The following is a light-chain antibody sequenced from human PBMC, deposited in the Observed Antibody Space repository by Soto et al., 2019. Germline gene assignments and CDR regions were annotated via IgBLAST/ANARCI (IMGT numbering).Light chain of an antibody. J-gene: IGKJ1*01. CDR1: QSISDT. V-gene: IGKV3-15*01. Sequence: EIVIAQSPVTLSWSPVLGATVSCVASQSISDTLAWYQQKPGKAPRLLIHGASTRAPGFPARFSGSGSGTDFTLTISSLQPEDFAAYYCQQYNNWPWTFGQGTKVDIK. CDR3: QQYNNWPWT. CDR2: GAS.